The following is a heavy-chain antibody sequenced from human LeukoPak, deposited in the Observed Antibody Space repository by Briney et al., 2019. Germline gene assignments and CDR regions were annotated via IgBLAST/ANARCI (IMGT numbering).Heavy chain of an antibody. CDR2: IYTSGST. CDR3: ARVTTVTTGAHYYYYYMDV. D-gene: IGHD4-17*01. CDR1: GVSISSYY. Sequence: PSETLSLTCTVSGVSISSYYWSWIRQPAGKGLEWIGRIYTSGSTNYNPSLKSRVTMSVDTSKNQFSLKLSSVTAADTAVYYCARVTTVTTGAHYYYYYMDVWGKGTTVTVSS. V-gene: IGHV4-4*07. J-gene: IGHJ6*03.